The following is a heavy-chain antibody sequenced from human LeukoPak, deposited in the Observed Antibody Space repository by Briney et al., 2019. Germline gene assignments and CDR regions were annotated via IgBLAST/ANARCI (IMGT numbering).Heavy chain of an antibody. Sequence: GGSLRLSCAAFGFSFTTYGMSWVRQAPGKGLEWVSYISTSGTTIYYADSVKGRFTISRDNAKNSLYLQMNSLRVEDTAVYYCARENYDFWSGYLVGIRYFDYWGQGTLVTVSS. CDR2: ISTSGTTI. J-gene: IGHJ4*02. V-gene: IGHV3-48*03. CDR3: ARENYDFWSGYLVGIRYFDY. D-gene: IGHD3-3*01. CDR1: GFSFTTYG.